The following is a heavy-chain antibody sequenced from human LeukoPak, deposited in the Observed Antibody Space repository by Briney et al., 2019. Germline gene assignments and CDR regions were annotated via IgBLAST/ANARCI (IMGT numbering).Heavy chain of an antibody. J-gene: IGHJ4*02. CDR3: VTVNDHVAY. Sequence: GGSLRLSCATSGFFFTNALMDWVRQAPGKGLEWVGRIRSNPDGGTPDYAAPVKGRFTISRDDSRSTIYLHMSSLISEDTGVYYCVTVNDHVAYWGRGTPVTVSS. V-gene: IGHV3-15*01. CDR2: IRSNPDGGTP. D-gene: IGHD3-16*01. CDR1: GFFFTNAL.